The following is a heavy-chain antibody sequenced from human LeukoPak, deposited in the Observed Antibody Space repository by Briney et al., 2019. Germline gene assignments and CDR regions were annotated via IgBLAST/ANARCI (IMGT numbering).Heavy chain of an antibody. CDR3: ARGTETTFEGGPYRRYNWFDP. V-gene: IGHV4-34*01. D-gene: IGHD4-17*01. Sequence: SETLSLTCAVYGGSFSGYYWSWIRQPPGKGLEWIGSIYYSGNIYYNPSLKSRITISVDTSKNQFSLKLNSVTAADTAVYYCARGTETTFEGGPYRRYNWFDPWGQGTLVTVSS. J-gene: IGHJ5*02. CDR2: IYYSGNI. CDR1: GGSFSGYY.